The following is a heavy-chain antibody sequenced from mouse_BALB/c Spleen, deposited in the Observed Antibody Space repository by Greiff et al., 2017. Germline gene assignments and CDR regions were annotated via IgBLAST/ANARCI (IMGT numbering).Heavy chain of an antibody. D-gene: IGHD2-1*01. Sequence: DVMLVESGGGLVQPGGSRKLSCAASGFTFSSFGMHWVRQAPEKGLEWVAYISSGSSTIYYADTVKGRFTISRDNPKNTLFLQMTSLRSEDTAMYYCARGGNYPYYFDYWGQGTTLTVSS. CDR1: GFTFSSFG. CDR2: ISSGSSTI. J-gene: IGHJ2*01. CDR3: ARGGNYPYYFDY. V-gene: IGHV5-17*02.